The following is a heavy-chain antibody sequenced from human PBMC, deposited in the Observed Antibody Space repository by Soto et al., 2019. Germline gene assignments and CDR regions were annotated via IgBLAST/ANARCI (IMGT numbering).Heavy chain of an antibody. CDR2: ISGRGGNT. V-gene: IGHV3-23*01. D-gene: IGHD4-4*01. CDR3: AKERTVTTADFDY. CDR1: GFTFSSYA. J-gene: IGHJ4*02. Sequence: GGSLRLSCAASGFTFSSYAMSWVRQAPGKGLEWVSSISGRGGNTYYADSVKGRFTIPRDNSKNTLYLQMNSLRVEDTAVYYCAKERTVTTADFDYWGQGTLVTVSS.